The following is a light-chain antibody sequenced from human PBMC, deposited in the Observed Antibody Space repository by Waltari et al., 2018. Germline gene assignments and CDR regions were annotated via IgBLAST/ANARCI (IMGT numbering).Light chain of an antibody. Sequence: QSALAQPASVSGIPGQSISISCTGTSRDIGGYNYVSCYQQHSGKAPNVILYDVTYRPSGISNRFSGSKSGNTASLTIYGLQAEDEAYYYCSSYTSNISWVFGGGTKLTVL. J-gene: IGLJ3*02. CDR2: DVT. V-gene: IGLV2-14*03. CDR3: SSYTSNISWV. CDR1: SRDIGGYNY.